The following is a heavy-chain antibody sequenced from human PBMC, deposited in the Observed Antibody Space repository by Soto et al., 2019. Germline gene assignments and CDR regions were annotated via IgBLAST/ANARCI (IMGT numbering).Heavy chain of an antibody. CDR2: IYYSGST. CDR3: AKDRGSSLYHWFDP. D-gene: IGHD6-13*01. CDR1: GGSISSSSYY. J-gene: IGHJ5*02. V-gene: IGHV4-39*02. Sequence: SETLSLTCTVSGGSISSSSYYWGWIRQPPGKGLEWIGSIYYSGSTYYNPSLKSRFTISVDTSKNQFSLKLSSVTAADTAVYYCAKDRGSSLYHWFDPWGQGTLVTVSS.